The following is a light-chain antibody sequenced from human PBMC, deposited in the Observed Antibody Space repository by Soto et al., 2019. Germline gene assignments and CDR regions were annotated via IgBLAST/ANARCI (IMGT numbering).Light chain of an antibody. CDR1: SANIGAVYD. V-gene: IGLV1-40*01. CDR3: QSYDSSLSALYV. CDR2: GNS. Sequence: QSALTQPPSVAGSPGQSVTISCTWSSANIGAVYDVHWYQQLPGTAPKLLIYGNSNRPSGVPDRFSGSKSGTSASLAITGLQAEDEADYYCQSYDSSLSALYVFGTGTKVTVL. J-gene: IGLJ1*01.